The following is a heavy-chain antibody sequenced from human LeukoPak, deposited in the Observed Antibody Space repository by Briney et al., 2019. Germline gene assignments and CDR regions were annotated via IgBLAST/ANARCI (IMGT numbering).Heavy chain of an antibody. J-gene: IGHJ4*02. Sequence: GGSLRLSCAASGFTFSDYGMHWVRQAPGKGLEWVAVIWYDGSNKYYADSVKGRFTISRDNSKNILYLQMNSLRSEDTAVYYCATLINQEVDVWGSYRYTKALDYWGQGTLVTVSS. CDR3: ATLINQEVDVWGSYRYTKALDY. D-gene: IGHD3-16*02. V-gene: IGHV3-30*02. CDR1: GFTFSDYG. CDR2: IWYDGSNK.